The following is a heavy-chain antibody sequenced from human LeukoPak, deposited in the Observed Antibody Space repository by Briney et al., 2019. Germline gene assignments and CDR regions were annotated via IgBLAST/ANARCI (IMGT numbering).Heavy chain of an antibody. Sequence: ASVKVSCKASGYSLTSYYMHWVRQAPGQGLEWMGIINPSGGSTRYAQKLQGRVTITGDTSASTAYMELSSLRSEDTAVYYCARGYCSSTSCYMDVWGQGTTVT. CDR1: GYSLTSYY. CDR3: ARGYCSSTSCYMDV. J-gene: IGHJ6*02. V-gene: IGHV1-46*01. CDR2: INPSGGST. D-gene: IGHD2-2*01.